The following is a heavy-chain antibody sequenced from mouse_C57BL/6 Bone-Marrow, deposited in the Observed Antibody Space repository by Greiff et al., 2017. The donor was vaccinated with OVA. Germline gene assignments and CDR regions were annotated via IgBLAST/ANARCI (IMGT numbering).Heavy chain of an antibody. V-gene: IGHV1-9*01. CDR3: ERFPYYYGSTYYFDY. CDR2: ILPGSGST. J-gene: IGHJ2*01. D-gene: IGHD1-1*01. CDR1: GYTFTGYW. Sequence: QVQLQQSGAELMKPGASVKLSCKATGYTFTGYWIEWVKQRPGHGLEWIGEILPGSGSTNYNEKFKGKATFTADTSSNTAYMQLSSLTTEDSAIYYCERFPYYYGSTYYFDYWGQGTTLTVSS.